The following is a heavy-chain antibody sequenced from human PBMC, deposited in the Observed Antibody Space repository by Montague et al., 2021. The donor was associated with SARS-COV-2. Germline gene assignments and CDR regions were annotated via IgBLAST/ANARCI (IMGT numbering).Heavy chain of an antibody. D-gene: IGHD2-15*01. J-gene: IGHJ6*02. CDR1: GGSISSGSYY. V-gene: IGHV4-39*01. CDR2: IYYTGGT. Sequence: SETLSLTCTVSGGSISSGSYYWGWIRQPPGKGLEWIGAIYYTGGTHQNPSLRSRVTISIDPSNNQISLKMTSVTAADTAVYYCARSSFVGDPSSGGGYYYGRDVWGQGTTVTVSS. CDR3: ARSSFVGDPSSGGGYYYGRDV.